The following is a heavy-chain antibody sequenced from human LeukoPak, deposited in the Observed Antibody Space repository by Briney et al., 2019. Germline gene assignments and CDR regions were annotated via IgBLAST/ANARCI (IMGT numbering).Heavy chain of an antibody. CDR2: ITYNSVGI. J-gene: IGHJ4*02. CDR3: AKSLRNGSGWASDY. Sequence: GGSLRLSCAASGFIFDEYDMHWVRQAPGMGLEWVSTITYNSVGIGYADSVKGRFTISRDNAKMYLQMNSLRTEDTAVYYCAKSLRNGSGWASDYWGQGTLVTVSS. V-gene: IGHV3-9*01. D-gene: IGHD6-19*01. CDR1: GFIFDEYD.